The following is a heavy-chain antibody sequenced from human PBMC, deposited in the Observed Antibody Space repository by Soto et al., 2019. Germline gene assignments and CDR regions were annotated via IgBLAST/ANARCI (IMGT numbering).Heavy chain of an antibody. D-gene: IGHD2-15*01. CDR1: GYSFTTSW. CDR2: IYPRDSDT. CDR3: ATLLLVAASGGWFDP. Sequence: PGAALKISSEASGYSFTTSWIAWARQMPATGLEWMGPIYPRDSDTKYSPSFQGQVTLSVDNSINTAFLQLRSLKASDTAMYYCATLLLVAASGGWFDPWGRGTPVTVSS. V-gene: IGHV5-51*01. J-gene: IGHJ5*01.